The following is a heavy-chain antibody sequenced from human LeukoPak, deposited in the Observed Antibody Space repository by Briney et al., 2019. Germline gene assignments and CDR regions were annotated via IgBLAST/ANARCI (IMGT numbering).Heavy chain of an antibody. Sequence: GRSLRLSCAASEFTFSSYGMHWVRQAPGKGLEWVAVISYDGSNKYYADSVKGRFTISRDNSKNTLYLQMNSLRAEDTAVYYCAKDFYDYYDSSGYSAYFDYWGQGTLVTVSS. J-gene: IGHJ4*02. CDR1: EFTFSSYG. D-gene: IGHD3-22*01. CDR3: AKDFYDYYDSSGYSAYFDY. CDR2: ISYDGSNK. V-gene: IGHV3-30*18.